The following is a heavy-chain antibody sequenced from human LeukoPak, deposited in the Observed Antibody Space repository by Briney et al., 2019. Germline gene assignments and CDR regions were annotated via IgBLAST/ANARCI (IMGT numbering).Heavy chain of an antibody. CDR3: ARALYSSGWYGYYYYMDV. J-gene: IGHJ6*03. Sequence: SETLSLTCTVSGGSISSYCWSWIRQPPGKGLEWIGYIYYSGSTNYNPSLKSRVTISVDTSKNQFSLKLSSVTAADTAVYYCARALYSSGWYGYYYYMDVWGKGTTVTISS. CDR2: IYYSGST. V-gene: IGHV4-59*01. CDR1: GGSISSYC. D-gene: IGHD6-19*01.